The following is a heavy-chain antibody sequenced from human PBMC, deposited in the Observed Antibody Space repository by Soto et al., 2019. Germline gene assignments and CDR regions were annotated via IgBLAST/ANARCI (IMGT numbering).Heavy chain of an antibody. CDR1: GASISSYY. Sequence: PSETLSLTCSVSGASISSYYWSWIRQPAGKGLEWIGRIYTSGSTNYNPSLKSRVTMSVDTSKNQFSLKLSSVTAADTAVYYCAREESSGSRYYYGMDVWGQGTTVTVSS. D-gene: IGHD1-26*01. CDR3: AREESSGSRYYYGMDV. CDR2: IYTSGST. V-gene: IGHV4-4*07. J-gene: IGHJ6*02.